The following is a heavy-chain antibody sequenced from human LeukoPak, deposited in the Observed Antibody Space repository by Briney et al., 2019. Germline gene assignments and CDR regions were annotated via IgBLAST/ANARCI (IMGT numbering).Heavy chain of an antibody. CDR1: GFTFSSYS. D-gene: IGHD4-23*01. CDR2: ISSSSSTI. Sequence: GGSLRLSCAASGFTFSSYSMNWVRQAPGKGLEWVSYISSSSSTIYYADSVKGRFTVSADNAKNSLYLQMNSLRPEDSALYYCARGGDYAGVAALLDLWGQGTPVTVSS. CDR3: ARGGDYAGVAALLDL. V-gene: IGHV3-48*04. J-gene: IGHJ4*02.